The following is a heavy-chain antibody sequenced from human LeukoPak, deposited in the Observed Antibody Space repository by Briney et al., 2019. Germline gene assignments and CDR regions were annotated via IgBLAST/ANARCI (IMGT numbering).Heavy chain of an antibody. CDR3: AKDGSSLWFGEFRSLPDS. Sequence: GGSLRLSCAASGFTFSSYAMSWVRQAPGKGLEWVSDISGSGGNTYYAHSVKGRFTISRDNSKNTLYLQMNSLRAEDTAVYYCAKDGSSLWFGEFRSLPDSWGQGTLVTVSS. J-gene: IGHJ4*02. CDR1: GFTFSSYA. D-gene: IGHD3-10*01. V-gene: IGHV3-23*01. CDR2: ISGSGGNT.